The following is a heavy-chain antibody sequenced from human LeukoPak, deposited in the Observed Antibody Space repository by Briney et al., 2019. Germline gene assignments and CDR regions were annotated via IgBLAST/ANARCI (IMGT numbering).Heavy chain of an antibody. Sequence: PGGSLRLSCAASGFTFRSYAMSWVRQTPGKGLRWVSALSGSADTTYYADSVKGRFTISRDNSKNTLYLQMNSLRAEDTAVYYCAKVWIDSSGYYFDYWGQGTLVTVSS. CDR2: LSGSADTT. D-gene: IGHD3-22*01. V-gene: IGHV3-23*01. J-gene: IGHJ4*02. CDR3: AKVWIDSSGYYFDY. CDR1: GFTFRSYA.